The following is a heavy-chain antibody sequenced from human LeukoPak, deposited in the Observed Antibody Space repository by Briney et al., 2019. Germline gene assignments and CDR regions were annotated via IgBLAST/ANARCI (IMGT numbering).Heavy chain of an antibody. J-gene: IGHJ5*02. CDR3: ASQSFARFDP. Sequence: GGSLRLSCVASGFNFIYYGMYWVRQAPGKGLEWVGNIQPDGSEQYPVDSVKGRFTISRDNSRNSLFLQMSSLRVEDTAVYYCASQSFARFDPWGQGTLVTVSS. D-gene: IGHD3-16*01. V-gene: IGHV3-7*01. CDR1: GFNFIYYG. CDR2: IQPDGSEQ.